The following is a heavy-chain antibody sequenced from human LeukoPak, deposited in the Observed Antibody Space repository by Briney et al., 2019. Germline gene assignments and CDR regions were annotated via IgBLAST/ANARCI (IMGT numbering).Heavy chain of an antibody. J-gene: IGHJ5*02. CDR1: GFTVSSNY. CDR2: IYSGGST. Sequence: GGSLRLSCAASGFTVSSNYMNWVRQAPGKGLEWVSVIYSGGSTYYADSVKGRFTISRDNSENTVFLQMNSLRGEDTAVYYCARDRSVGTTTGWFDPWGQGTLVTVSS. D-gene: IGHD1-26*01. V-gene: IGHV3-53*01. CDR3: ARDRSVGTTTGWFDP.